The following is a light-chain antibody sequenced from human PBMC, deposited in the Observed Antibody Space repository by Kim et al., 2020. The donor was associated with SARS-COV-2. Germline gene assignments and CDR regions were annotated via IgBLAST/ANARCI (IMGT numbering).Light chain of an antibody. CDR3: QAGAISTVV. J-gene: IGLJ2*01. CDR1: KLGNTY. Sequence: GAPGQTATVTGSRDKLGNTYACWISQKRGLSPVLVIYQDSHRPSGTPSRFSASNSGHTAPPTIRGTQTMVEAAYYCQAGAISTVVVGGGTPLSVL. V-gene: IGLV3-1*01. CDR2: QDS.